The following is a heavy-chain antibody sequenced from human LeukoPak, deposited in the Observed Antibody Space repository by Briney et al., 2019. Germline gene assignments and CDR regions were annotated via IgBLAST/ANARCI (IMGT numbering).Heavy chain of an antibody. V-gene: IGHV4-34*01. CDR2: INHRGST. J-gene: IGHJ5*02. CDR1: GGSFSANY. CDR3: ARFTGDP. Sequence: PSETLSLTCAVYGGSFSANYWSWLRQPPGKGLEWIGEINHRGSTNYNPSLKSRVTISVDTSKKQFSLKLSSVTAADTAVYYCARFTGDPWGQGTLVTVSS.